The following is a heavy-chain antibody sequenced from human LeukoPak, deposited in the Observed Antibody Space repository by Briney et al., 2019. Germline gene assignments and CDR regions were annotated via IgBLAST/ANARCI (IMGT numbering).Heavy chain of an antibody. CDR2: IIPIFGTA. CDR1: GGTFSSYA. J-gene: IGHJ4*02. D-gene: IGHD2-15*01. CDR3: AILYCSGGSCYESSNYFDY. V-gene: IGHV1-69*13. Sequence: ASVKVSCKASGGTFSSYAISWVRQAPGQGLEWMGGIIPIFGTANYAQKFQGRVTITADESTSTACMELSSLRSEDTAVYYCAILYCSGGSCYESSNYFDYWGQGTLVTVSS.